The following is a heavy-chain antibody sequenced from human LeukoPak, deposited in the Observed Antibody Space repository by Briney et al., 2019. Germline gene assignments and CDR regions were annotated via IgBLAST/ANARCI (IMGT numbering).Heavy chain of an antibody. V-gene: IGHV4-59*01. CDR3: ARVFRGAVTANWFDL. Sequence: SETLSLTCSVSGGSINGNYWSWIRQPPGKGLEWIGNIYDEGTTNYNPSLESRVTISIDTSASHFSLTLRSVTAADTAVYYCARVFRGAVTANWFDLWGQGTLVSVSS. D-gene: IGHD2-21*02. CDR1: GGSINGNY. CDR2: IYDEGTT. J-gene: IGHJ5*02.